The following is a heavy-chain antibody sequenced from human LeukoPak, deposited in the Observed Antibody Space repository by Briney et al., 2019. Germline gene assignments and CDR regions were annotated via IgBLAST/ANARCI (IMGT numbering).Heavy chain of an antibody. J-gene: IGHJ4*02. CDR2: IWYDGTNK. CDR3: AKQSYYYYDSSGYYGYYFDY. V-gene: IGHV3-33*06. D-gene: IGHD3-22*01. Sequence: GRSLRLSCAASGFTFSSYGMHWVRQAPGKGLEWVAVIWYDGTNKYYADSMKGRFTISRDNSKNTLYLQMNSLRADDTAVYYCAKQSYYYYDSSGYYGYYFDYWGQGTLVTVSS. CDR1: GFTFSSYG.